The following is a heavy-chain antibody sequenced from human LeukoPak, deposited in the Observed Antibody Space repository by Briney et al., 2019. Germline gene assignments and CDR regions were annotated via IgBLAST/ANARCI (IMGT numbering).Heavy chain of an antibody. D-gene: IGHD5-24*01. CDR1: GFTFSSYS. Sequence: PGGSLRLSCAASGFTFSSYSMNWVRQAPGKGLEWVSSISSSSSYIYYADSVKGRFTISRDNAKNSLYLQMNSLRAEDTAVYYCARGGDGYNIPSPDYWGQGTLVTVSS. CDR3: ARGGDGYNIPSPDY. CDR2: ISSSSSYI. V-gene: IGHV3-21*01. J-gene: IGHJ4*02.